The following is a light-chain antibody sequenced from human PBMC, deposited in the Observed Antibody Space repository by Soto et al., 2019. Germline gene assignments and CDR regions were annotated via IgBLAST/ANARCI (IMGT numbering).Light chain of an antibody. J-gene: IGLJ2*01. CDR1: SSDIGSYKY. CDR2: EVS. V-gene: IGLV2-8*01. Sequence: QSALTQPPSASGSPGQSVTISCTGTSSDIGSYKYVSWYQQHPGKAPKLMIYEVSKRPSGVPDRFSGSKSGNTASLTVSGLQAEDEADYYCSSYAGTKNLVFGGGTKLTVL. CDR3: SSYAGTKNLV.